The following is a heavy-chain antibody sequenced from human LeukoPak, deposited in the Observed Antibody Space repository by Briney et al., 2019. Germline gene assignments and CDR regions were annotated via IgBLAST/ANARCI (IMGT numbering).Heavy chain of an antibody. CDR3: ARFSRHMTDAFDI. CDR1: GGSISSYY. V-gene: IGHV4-59*01. Sequence: SETLSLTCTVSGGSISSYYWSWIRQPPGKGLEWIGYIYYSGSTNYNPSLKSRVTISVDTSKNQFSLKLSSVTAADTAVYYCARFSRHMTDAFDIWGQGTMVTVSS. CDR2: IYYSGST. J-gene: IGHJ3*02. D-gene: IGHD2-21*01.